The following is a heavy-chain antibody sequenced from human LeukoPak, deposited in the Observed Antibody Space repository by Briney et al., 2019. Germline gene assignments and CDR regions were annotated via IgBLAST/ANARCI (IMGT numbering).Heavy chain of an antibody. J-gene: IGHJ4*02. D-gene: IGHD3-3*01. CDR2: ISYDRSNK. Sequence: GGSLRLSCAASGFTFSSYAMHWVRQAPGKGLEWVAVISYDRSNKYYADSVKGRFTISRDNSKNTLYLQMNSLRAEDTAVYYCARDQYYDFWSGYSSAFDYWGQGTLVTVSS. V-gene: IGHV3-30*01. CDR3: ARDQYYDFWSGYSSAFDY. CDR1: GFTFSSYA.